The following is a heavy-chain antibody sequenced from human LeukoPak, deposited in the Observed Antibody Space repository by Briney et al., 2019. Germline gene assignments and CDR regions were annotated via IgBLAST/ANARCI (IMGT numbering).Heavy chain of an antibody. D-gene: IGHD3-22*01. J-gene: IGHJ4*02. CDR3: ARVLYYYDSSGYYMKDDY. CDR1: GYTFTSYG. Sequence: ASVKVSCKASGYTFTSYGISWVRQAPGQGLEWMGWISAYNGNTNYAQKLQGRVTMTTDTSTSTAYMELRSLRSDDTAVYYCARVLYYYDSSGYYMKDDYWGQGTLVTVSS. V-gene: IGHV1-18*01. CDR2: ISAYNGNT.